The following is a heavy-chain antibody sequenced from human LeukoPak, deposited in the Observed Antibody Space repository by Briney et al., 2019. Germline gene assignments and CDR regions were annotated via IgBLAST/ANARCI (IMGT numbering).Heavy chain of an antibody. J-gene: IGHJ4*02. CDR3: ARDDAFSSSWQYYFDY. CDR1: GFTFSSYW. V-gene: IGHV3-7*01. CDR2: IKQDGSEK. Sequence: GGSLRLSCAASGFTFSSYWMSWVRQAPGKGLEWVANIKQDGSEKYYVDSVKGRFTISRDNAKNSLYLQMNSLRAEDTAVYYCARDDAFSSSWQYYFDYWGQGTLVTVSS. D-gene: IGHD6-13*01.